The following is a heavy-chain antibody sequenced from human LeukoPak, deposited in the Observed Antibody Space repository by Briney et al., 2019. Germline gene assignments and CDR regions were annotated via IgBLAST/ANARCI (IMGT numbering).Heavy chain of an antibody. J-gene: IGHJ4*02. CDR2: ISGYNGNT. D-gene: IGHD3-10*01. Sequence: VSVKVSCKASGYTFIHYSINWVRQTPGQRLEWMGWISGYNGNTKYAQKLHGRVTMTTDTSTSTAYMELRSLRSDDTAVDYCARDRPYYGSGRTFYFDFWGQGTLVTVSS. V-gene: IGHV1-18*04. CDR3: ARDRPYYGSGRTFYFDF. CDR1: GYTFIHYS.